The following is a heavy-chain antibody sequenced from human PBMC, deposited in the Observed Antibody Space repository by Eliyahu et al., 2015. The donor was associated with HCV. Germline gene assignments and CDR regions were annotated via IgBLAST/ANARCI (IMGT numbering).Heavy chain of an antibody. CDR3: AREGPIAAAGTSLGYYYYGMDV. D-gene: IGHD6-13*01. CDR1: GFTFSSYX. CDR2: ISSSSSYI. V-gene: IGHV3-21*01. Sequence: EVQLVESGGGLVKPGGSLRLSCAASGFTFSSYXMNWVRQAPGKGLEGVSSISSSSSYIYYADSVKGRFTISRDNAKNSLYLQMNSLRAEDTAVYYCAREGPIAAAGTSLGYYYYGMDVWGQGTTVTVSS. J-gene: IGHJ6*02.